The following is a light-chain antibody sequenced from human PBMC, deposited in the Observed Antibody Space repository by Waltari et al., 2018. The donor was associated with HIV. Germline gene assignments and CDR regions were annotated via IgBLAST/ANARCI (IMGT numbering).Light chain of an antibody. Sequence: EIVLTQSPATLSLSPWGSATLSCRASQTVGSHLAWYQHKPGQAPRLLIYDASNRATGIPARFSGSGSGTEFTLTISSLEPEDFADYYCQQRSNWLTFGGGTKVEIK. J-gene: IGKJ4*01. CDR2: DAS. V-gene: IGKV3-11*01. CDR1: QTVGSH. CDR3: QQRSNWLT.